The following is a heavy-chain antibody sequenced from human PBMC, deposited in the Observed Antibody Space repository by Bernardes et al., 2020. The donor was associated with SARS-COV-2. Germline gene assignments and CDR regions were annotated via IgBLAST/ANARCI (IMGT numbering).Heavy chain of an antibody. CDR2: FDPEDGET. Sequence: ASMKVSCKVSGYTLTEFSMHWVRQAPGKGLEWMGGFDPEDGETIYAQKFQGRVTMTEDTSTDTAYMELSSLRSEDTAVYYCATDFAAAGTPSMFYYYYGMDVWGQGTTVTVSS. CDR3: ATDFAAAGTPSMFYYYYGMDV. D-gene: IGHD6-13*01. V-gene: IGHV1-24*01. CDR1: GYTLTEFS. J-gene: IGHJ6*02.